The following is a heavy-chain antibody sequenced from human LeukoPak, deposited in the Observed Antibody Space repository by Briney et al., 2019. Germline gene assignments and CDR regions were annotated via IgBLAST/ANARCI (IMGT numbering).Heavy chain of an antibody. CDR2: IKQDGSEK. Sequence: PGGSMRLSCAASGFTFSSYWMSWVRQAPGKGLEWVANIKQDGSEKYYVDSVKGRFTISRDNAKNSLYLQMNSLRAEDTAVYYCAREPVSPLPDYWGQGTLVTVSS. D-gene: IGHD1-14*01. V-gene: IGHV3-7*01. CDR3: AREPVSPLPDY. CDR1: GFTFSSYW. J-gene: IGHJ4*02.